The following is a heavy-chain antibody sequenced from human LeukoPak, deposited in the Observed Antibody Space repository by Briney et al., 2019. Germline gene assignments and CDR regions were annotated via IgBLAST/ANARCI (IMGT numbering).Heavy chain of an antibody. D-gene: IGHD6-19*01. CDR1: GFTVSSNY. J-gene: IGHJ3*02. CDR2: IYSGGST. Sequence: GGSLRLSCAASGFTVSSNYMSWVRQAPGKGLEWVSVIYSGGSTYYADSVKGRFTISRDNSKNTLYLQMNSLRAEDTAVYYCASGSGWYDDAFDIWGQGAMVPVSS. CDR3: ASGSGWYDDAFDI. V-gene: IGHV3-53*01.